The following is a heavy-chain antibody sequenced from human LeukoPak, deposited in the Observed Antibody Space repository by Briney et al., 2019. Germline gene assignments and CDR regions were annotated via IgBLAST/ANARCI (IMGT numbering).Heavy chain of an antibody. CDR3: ARADWDTAMIDY. V-gene: IGHV3-30*02. D-gene: IGHD5-18*01. CDR1: GFTFSSYG. CDR2: IRYDGSNK. J-gene: IGHJ4*02. Sequence: GGSLRLSCAASGFTFSSYGMHWVRQAPGKGLEWVAFIRYDGSNKYYADSVKGRFTISRDKAKNSLYLQMNSLRAEDTAVYYCARADWDTAMIDYWGQGTLVTVSS.